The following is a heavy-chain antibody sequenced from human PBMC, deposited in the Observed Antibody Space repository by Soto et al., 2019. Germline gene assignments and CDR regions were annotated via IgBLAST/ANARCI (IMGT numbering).Heavy chain of an antibody. CDR2: INPSGGST. J-gene: IGHJ6*02. Sequence: ASVKVSCKASGYTFTSYYMHWLRQSPGQGLEWMGIINPSGGSTSYSQKFQGRVTITRDTSTSTVYMELSSLRSEDTAMYYCARDADYYYYYGMDVWGQGTTVTVSS. CDR1: GYTFTSYY. V-gene: IGHV1-46*01. CDR3: ARDADYYYYYGMDV.